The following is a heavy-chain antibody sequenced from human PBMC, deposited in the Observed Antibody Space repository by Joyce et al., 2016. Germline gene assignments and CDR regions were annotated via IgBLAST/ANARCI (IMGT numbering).Heavy chain of an antibody. CDR3: ARSAVRGTLSPFFDY. Sequence: EVQLVQSGGEVKKPGESLKISCKGVGYSFTSYWLGWVRQMPGKGLELMGIINPEDSDTRDRPSVQGKVTISVDRSIKTAHLRWGSLRASDTAIYYCARSAVRGTLSPFFDYWGQGSLVTVSS. J-gene: IGHJ4*02. D-gene: IGHD3-16*01. CDR1: GYSFTSYW. V-gene: IGHV5-51*01. CDR2: INPEDSDT.